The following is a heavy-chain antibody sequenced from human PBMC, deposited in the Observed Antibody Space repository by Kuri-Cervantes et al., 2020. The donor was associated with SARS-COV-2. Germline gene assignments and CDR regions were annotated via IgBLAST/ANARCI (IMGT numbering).Heavy chain of an antibody. Sequence: ETLSLTCAASGFTFSSYSMNWVRQAPGKGLEWVSYISSSSSTIYYADSVKGRFTISRDNAKSSLYLQMNSLRDEDTAVYYCAREAPCRIVGAICYGMDVWGQGTTVTVSS. V-gene: IGHV3-48*02. CDR2: ISSSSSTI. D-gene: IGHD1-26*01. CDR1: GFTFSSYS. J-gene: IGHJ6*02. CDR3: AREAPCRIVGAICYGMDV.